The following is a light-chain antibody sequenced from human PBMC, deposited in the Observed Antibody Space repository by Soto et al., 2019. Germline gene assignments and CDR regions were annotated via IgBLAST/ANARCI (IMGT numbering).Light chain of an antibody. J-gene: IGLJ1*01. V-gene: IGLV2-14*03. Sequence: QSVLTQPTSVSGSPGQSITISCTGNHNDIGTYDYVSWYQQHPGRAPRLLIHGVTTRPSGISGRFSASKSGLTASLTISGLQPEDEADYYCSSFTSNRTYVLGPGTKVTVL. CDR2: GVT. CDR1: HNDIGTYDY. CDR3: SSFTSNRTYV.